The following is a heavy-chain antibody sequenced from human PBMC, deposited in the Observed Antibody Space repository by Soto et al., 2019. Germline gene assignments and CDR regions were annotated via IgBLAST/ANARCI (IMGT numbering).Heavy chain of an antibody. D-gene: IGHD2-15*01. CDR1: GGSVSSGSYY. CDR2: IYYSGST. CDR3: AREERGGYDYCMDV. V-gene: IGHV4-61*01. J-gene: IGHJ6*02. Sequence: QVQLQESGPGLAKPSETLSLTCTVSGGSVSSGSYYWSWIRQPPGKGLEWVGYIYYSGSTNYNPHLKSRVTIPVDTSKNQFSLKLSSVPAADTAVYYCAREERGGYDYCMDVWGQGTTVTVSS.